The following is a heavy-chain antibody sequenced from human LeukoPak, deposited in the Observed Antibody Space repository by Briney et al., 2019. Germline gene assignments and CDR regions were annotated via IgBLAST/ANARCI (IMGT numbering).Heavy chain of an antibody. CDR1: GGSISSGDYY. CDR2: IYYSGST. CDR3: ARVSGSSGGYLMLGFDY. Sequence: SETLSLTCTVSGGSISSGDYYWSWIRQPPGKGLEWVGYIYYSGSTNYNPSLKSRVTISVDTSKNQFSLKLSSVTAADTAVYYCARVSGSSGGYLMLGFDYWGQGTLVTVSS. D-gene: IGHD6-19*01. V-gene: IGHV4-61*08. J-gene: IGHJ4*02.